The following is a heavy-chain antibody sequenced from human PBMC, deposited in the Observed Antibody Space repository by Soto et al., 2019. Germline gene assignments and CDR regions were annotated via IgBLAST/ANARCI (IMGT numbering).Heavy chain of an antibody. CDR2: INPNSGGT. J-gene: IGHJ4*02. CDR1: GYTFTGYY. CDR3: ARDYDDSSGYGY. Sequence: ASVKVSCKASGYTFTGYYMHWVRQAPGQGLEWMGWINPNSGGTNYAQKFQGRVTMTRDTSINTAYMELSRLRSDDTAVYYCARDYDDSSGYGYWGQGTLVTVSS. D-gene: IGHD3-22*01. V-gene: IGHV1-2*02.